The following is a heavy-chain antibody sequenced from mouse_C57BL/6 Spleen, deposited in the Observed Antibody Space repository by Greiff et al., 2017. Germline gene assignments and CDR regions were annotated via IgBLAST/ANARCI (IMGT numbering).Heavy chain of an antibody. Sequence: EVQLQQSGPELVKPGASVKISCKASGYTFTDYYMNWVKQSHGKSLEWIGDINPNNGGTGYNQKFKGKATLTVDKSSSTAYMQLRSLTSEDSAVYFCARCDDGYPHFDYWGQGTTLTVSS. D-gene: IGHD2-3*01. V-gene: IGHV1-26*01. CDR3: ARCDDGYPHFDY. J-gene: IGHJ2*01. CDR1: GYTFTDYY. CDR2: INPNNGGT.